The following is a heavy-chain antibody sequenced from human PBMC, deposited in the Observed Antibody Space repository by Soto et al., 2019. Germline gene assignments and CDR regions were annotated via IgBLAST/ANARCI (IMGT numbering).Heavy chain of an antibody. V-gene: IGHV3-48*01. Sequence: PGGSLRLSCAASAFTFRAYSMNWVRQAPGRGLEWVSYVGRGNPTTYYADSVKGRFTISRDDAKNSVYLQMNSLRAEDTAVYYCTRDQDYSFDFWGQGTVVTVSS. CDR2: VGRGNPTT. J-gene: IGHJ4*02. CDR3: TRDQDYSFDF. CDR1: AFTFRAYS.